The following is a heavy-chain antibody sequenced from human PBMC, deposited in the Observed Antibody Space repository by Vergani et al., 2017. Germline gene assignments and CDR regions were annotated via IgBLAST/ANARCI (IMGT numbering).Heavy chain of an antibody. CDR2: ISSSSSYI. CDR3: ARDLGSTSWATGY. Sequence: EVQLVESGGGLVKPGGSLRLSCAASGFTFSSYSMNWVRQAPGKGLEWVSSISSSSSYIYYADSVKGRFTLSRDNAKNSLYLQMNSLRAEDTAVYYCARDLGSTSWATGYWGQGTLVTVSS. J-gene: IGHJ4*02. V-gene: IGHV3-21*01. CDR1: GFTFSSYS. D-gene: IGHD2-2*01.